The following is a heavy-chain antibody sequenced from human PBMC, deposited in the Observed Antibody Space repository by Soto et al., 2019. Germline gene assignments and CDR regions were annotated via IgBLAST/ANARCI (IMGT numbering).Heavy chain of an antibody. CDR3: IIPAHADLTVVRLDH. D-gene: IGHD3-22*01. CDR1: GVAFSTAW. V-gene: IGHV3-15*07. Sequence: GGSLRLSCAGSGVAFSTAWINWGRQAPGKGREWVGRIKSRSHGGTTDFAAPVKGRFAISRDDSKSIAHMEMNSLKIEDTAVYYCIIPAHADLTVVRLDHWGHGSWVTVSS. CDR2: IKSRSHGGTT. J-gene: IGHJ4*01.